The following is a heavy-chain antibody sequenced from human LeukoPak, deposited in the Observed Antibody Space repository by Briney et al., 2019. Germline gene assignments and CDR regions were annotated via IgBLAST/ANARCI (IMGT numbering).Heavy chain of an antibody. Sequence: PSQTLSLTCTVSGGSIRSDSYYWNWIRQPAGKGLEWIGRIYTRGSTNYNPSLKSRVTISVDRSKNQFSLKLSSVTAADTAVYYCARGEGYSNYGYWGQGTLVTVSS. CDR3: ARGEGYSNYGY. CDR1: GGSIRSDSYY. J-gene: IGHJ4*02. CDR2: IYTRGST. D-gene: IGHD4-11*01. V-gene: IGHV4-61*02.